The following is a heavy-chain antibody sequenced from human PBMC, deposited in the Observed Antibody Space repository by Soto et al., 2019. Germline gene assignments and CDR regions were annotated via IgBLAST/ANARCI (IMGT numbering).Heavy chain of an antibody. CDR2: IVVGSGNT. J-gene: IGHJ6*02. V-gene: IGHV1-58*01. CDR3: APVGCSGYWDNLYYYGMYV. D-gene: IGHD3-22*01. Sequence: GASVKVSCKASGFTFTRSAVQWVRQARGQRLEWIGWIVVGSGNTNYAQEFQERVTITRDMSTSTAYMEVSSLTSEDTAVYFCAPVGCSGYWDNLYYYGMYVWG. CDR1: GFTFTRSA.